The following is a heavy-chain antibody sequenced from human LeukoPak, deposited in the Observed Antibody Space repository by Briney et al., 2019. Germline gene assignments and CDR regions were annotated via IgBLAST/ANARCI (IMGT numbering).Heavy chain of an antibody. CDR1: GYTFTSYG. D-gene: IGHD3-3*01. V-gene: IGHV1-18*01. CDR2: ISAYNGNT. Sequence: ASVKVSCKASGYTFTSYGISWVRQAPGQGLEWMGWISAYNGNTNYAQKLQGRVTMTTDTSTSTAYMELRSLSSDDTAVYYCARDKDFGVGYYYYYMDVWGKGTTVTVSS. J-gene: IGHJ6*03. CDR3: ARDKDFGVGYYYYYMDV.